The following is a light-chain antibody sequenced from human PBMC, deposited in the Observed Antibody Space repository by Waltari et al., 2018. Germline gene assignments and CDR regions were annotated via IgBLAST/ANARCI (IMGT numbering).Light chain of an antibody. V-gene: IGKV3-20*01. J-gene: IGKJ4*01. Sequence: EIVLTQSPGTLSLSPGERATLSCRASQSVSNNFLNWYQQKPGQAPRLLIYGASSRATGIPDRFIGSGSGTDFTLTISRLEPEDFAVYYCQQYDSIVLTFGGGTKVEI. CDR1: QSVSNNF. CDR2: GAS. CDR3: QQYDSIVLT.